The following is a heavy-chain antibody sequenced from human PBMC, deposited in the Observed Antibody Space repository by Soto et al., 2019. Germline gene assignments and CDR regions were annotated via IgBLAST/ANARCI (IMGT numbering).Heavy chain of an antibody. CDR3: VRSGDNYNIRYY. Sequence: WGSLRLSCAASGFTFSDYYMSWIRQAPGKGLEWIGYGSNSGSFTRYADSVKGRFSISRDNAKNSLFLQINSLRGEDTAIYYCVRSGDNYNIRYYWGHGNPVTVSS. D-gene: IGHD3-9*01. CDR1: GFTFSDYY. CDR2: GSNSGSFT. J-gene: IGHJ4*01. V-gene: IGHV3-11*06.